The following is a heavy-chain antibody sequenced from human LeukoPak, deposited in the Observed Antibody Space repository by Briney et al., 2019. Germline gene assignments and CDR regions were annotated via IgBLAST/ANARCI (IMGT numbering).Heavy chain of an antibody. CDR3: ARGAAAAGIAFGY. CDR1: GGSFSGYY. CDR2: INHSGST. V-gene: IGHV4-34*01. D-gene: IGHD6-13*01. Sequence: SETLSLTCAVYGGSFSGYYWSWIRQPPGKGLEWIGEINHSGSTNYNPSLKSRVTISVDTSKNQFSLKLSSVTAPDTAVYYCARGAAAAGIAFGYWGQGTLVTVSS. J-gene: IGHJ4*02.